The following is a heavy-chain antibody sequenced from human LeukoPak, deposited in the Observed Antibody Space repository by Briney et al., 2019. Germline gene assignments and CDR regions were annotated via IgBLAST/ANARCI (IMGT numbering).Heavy chain of an antibody. D-gene: IGHD6-25*01. CDR1: GDSISRSTYY. CDR2: VYYGRSP. Sequence: KSSETLSLTCTVSGDSISRSTYYWAWIRQPPGKGLEWIGSVYYGRSPYFNPSLESRATISADTSKNHFSLKMSSVTAADTAVYYCARSSGTGTFSYWGQGTLVTVSS. J-gene: IGHJ4*02. V-gene: IGHV4-39*02. CDR3: ARSSGTGTFSY.